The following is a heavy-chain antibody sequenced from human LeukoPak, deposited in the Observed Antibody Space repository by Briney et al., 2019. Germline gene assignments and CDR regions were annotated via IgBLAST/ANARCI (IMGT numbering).Heavy chain of an antibody. CDR2: IDIGGGT. CDR1: GFTFSSYD. V-gene: IGHV3-13*04. J-gene: IGHJ4*02. Sequence: GGSLRLSCAASGFTFSSYDMHWVRQVTGKGLEWVSGIDIGGGTYYPGSVKGRFTISRENAQNSLYLQMTNLRAGDTAMYYCARGMGSGSSSVFDFWGREPWSPSPQ. CDR3: ARGMGSGSSSVFDF. D-gene: IGHD3-10*01.